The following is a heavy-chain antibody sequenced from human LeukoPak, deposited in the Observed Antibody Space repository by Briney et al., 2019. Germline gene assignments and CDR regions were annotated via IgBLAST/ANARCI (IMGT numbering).Heavy chain of an antibody. J-gene: IGHJ6*02. CDR3: ARDDYNNYYYGMDV. Sequence: SQTLSLTCTVSGGSISSGDYYWSWIRQPPGKGLEWIGYIYYCGSSYYNPSLKSRVTISVDTSKNQFSLKLSSVTAADTAVYYCARDDYNNYYYGMDVWGQGTTVTVSS. V-gene: IGHV4-30-4*01. CDR2: IYYCGSS. CDR1: GGSISSGDYY. D-gene: IGHD4-11*01.